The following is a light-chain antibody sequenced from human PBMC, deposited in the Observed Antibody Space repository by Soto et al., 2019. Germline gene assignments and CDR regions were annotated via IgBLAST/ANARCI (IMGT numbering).Light chain of an antibody. V-gene: IGKV1-5*01. Sequence: DIQMTQSPSTLSASVGDRVTITCRASQSISSWLAWYQQKPGKAPKLLIYDASSLESGVPSRFSGSGSWTEFTLTISSLQPDDFATYYCQQYNSYSLTFGQGTKVEIK. CDR2: DAS. J-gene: IGKJ1*01. CDR1: QSISSW. CDR3: QQYNSYSLT.